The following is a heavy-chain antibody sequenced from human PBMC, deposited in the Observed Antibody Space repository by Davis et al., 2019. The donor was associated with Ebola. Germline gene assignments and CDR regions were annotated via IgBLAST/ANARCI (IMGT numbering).Heavy chain of an antibody. CDR2: IIPIFGTA. Sequence: SVKVSCKASGGTFSSYAISWVRQAPGQGLEWMGGIIPIFGTANYAQKFQGRVTITADESTSTAYMELSSLRSEDTAVYYCAREGEAYCGGDCSPFDYWGQGTLVTVSS. D-gene: IGHD2-21*01. CDR3: AREGEAYCGGDCSPFDY. J-gene: IGHJ4*02. V-gene: IGHV1-69*13. CDR1: GGTFSSYA.